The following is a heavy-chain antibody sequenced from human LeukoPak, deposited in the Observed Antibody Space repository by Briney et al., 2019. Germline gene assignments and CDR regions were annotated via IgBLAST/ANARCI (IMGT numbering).Heavy chain of an antibody. D-gene: IGHD5-18*01. J-gene: IGHJ4*02. V-gene: IGHV3-48*02. Sequence: GGSLRLSCAASGFTFSSYSMNWVRQAPGKGLEWVSYISSSSTIYYADSVKGRFTISRDNAKNSLYLQMNSLRDEDTAVYYCARVRDTNFDYWGQGTLVTVSS. CDR2: ISSSSTI. CDR3: ARVRDTNFDY. CDR1: GFTFSSYS.